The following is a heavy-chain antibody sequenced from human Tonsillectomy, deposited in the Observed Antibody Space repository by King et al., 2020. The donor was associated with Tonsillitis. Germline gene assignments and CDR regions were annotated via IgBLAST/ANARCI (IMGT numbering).Heavy chain of an antibody. V-gene: IGHV3-15*01. D-gene: IGHD2-2*01. Sequence: VQLVESGGGLVKPGESLRLSCAASGFAFSDAWMSWVRQAPGKGLEWVGRIRSKAHGGTTDYAAPVKGRFTISRDDSKNMLYLQMNSLRSEDTAVYYCPAGSSRGDYWGQGTLVTVSS. CDR3: PAGSSRGDY. J-gene: IGHJ4*02. CDR1: GFAFSDAW. CDR2: IRSKAHGGTT.